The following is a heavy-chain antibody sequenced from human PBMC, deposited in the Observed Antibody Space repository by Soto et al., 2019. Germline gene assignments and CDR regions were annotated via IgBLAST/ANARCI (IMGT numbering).Heavy chain of an antibody. D-gene: IGHD5-12*01. Sequence: EVQLVESGGGLVQPGGSLRLSCAASGFTVSSNYMSWVRQAPGKGLEWVSVIYSGGSTYYADSVKGRFTISRDNSKTTMYLQMNSLRAEDTAVYYCARGLYSGWHYFDYWGQGTPVTVSS. V-gene: IGHV3-66*01. CDR1: GFTVSSNY. J-gene: IGHJ4*02. CDR3: ARGLYSGWHYFDY. CDR2: IYSGGST.